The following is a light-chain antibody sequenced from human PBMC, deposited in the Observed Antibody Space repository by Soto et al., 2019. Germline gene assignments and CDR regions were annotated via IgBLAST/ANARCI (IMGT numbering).Light chain of an antibody. Sequence: QSVLTKPPSVSGAPGQRVTISCTGSSSNIGAGYNVHWYQQLPGTAPKLLIYGNSNRPSRVPDRFSGSKSGTSASLAITGLQAEDEADYYCQSYDSRVRVVFGGGTKLTVL. CDR2: GNS. CDR1: SSNIGAGYN. V-gene: IGLV1-40*01. CDR3: QSYDSRVRVV. J-gene: IGLJ2*01.